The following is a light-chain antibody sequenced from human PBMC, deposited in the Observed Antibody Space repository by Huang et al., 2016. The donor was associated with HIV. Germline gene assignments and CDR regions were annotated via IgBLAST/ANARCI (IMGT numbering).Light chain of an antibody. V-gene: IGKV3-15*01. CDR3: QQYNNWPPWT. CDR1: ESVSSR. J-gene: IGKJ1*01. Sequence: EMVMTQSPATLSVSPGERATLSCRASESVSSRLAWYQQKPGQSPRLLIFGASTRAACVPVRFSGSGSGTEFTLTISSLQSEDFAFYFCQQYNNWPPWTFGQGTKVDI. CDR2: GAS.